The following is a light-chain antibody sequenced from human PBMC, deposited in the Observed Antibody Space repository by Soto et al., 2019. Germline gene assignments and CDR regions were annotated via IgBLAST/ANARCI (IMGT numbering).Light chain of an antibody. CDR2: TNN. CDR1: SSNIGSNP. CDR3: AAWDDSLNGGV. J-gene: IGLJ3*02. Sequence: QSVLTQPPSASGTPGQRISISCSGSSSNIGSNPLNWYQQLPGTAPKLLIYTNNERPSGVPDRFSGSKSGTSASLAISGLQSEDEADYYCAAWDDSLNGGVFGEGTKVTVL. V-gene: IGLV1-44*01.